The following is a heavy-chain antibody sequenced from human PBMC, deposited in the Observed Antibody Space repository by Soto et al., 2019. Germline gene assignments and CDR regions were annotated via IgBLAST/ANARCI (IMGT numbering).Heavy chain of an antibody. CDR2: IYYSGST. Sequence: QLQLQESGPGLVKPSETLSLTCTVSGGSISSSSYYWGWIRQPPGKGLGWIGSIYYSGSTYYNPSLKSRVTISVDTSKNQISLKLSSVTAADTAVYYCARLGGQRLRIDYWGQGTLVTVSS. D-gene: IGHD6-25*01. CDR3: ARLGGQRLRIDY. V-gene: IGHV4-39*01. J-gene: IGHJ4*02. CDR1: GGSISSSSYY.